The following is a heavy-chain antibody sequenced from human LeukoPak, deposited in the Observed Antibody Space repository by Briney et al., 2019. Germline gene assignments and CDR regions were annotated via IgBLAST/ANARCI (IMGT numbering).Heavy chain of an antibody. Sequence: GSLRLSCVASGFTFSNYAMSWVRQAPGKGREWVSGIFGSTGSTGSTYYADSVKGRVTISRDNSKDTLYLQMNSLRVEDTAMYYCARDRTYYFDYWGQGTLVTVSS. J-gene: IGHJ4*02. D-gene: IGHD1-14*01. V-gene: IGHV3-23*01. CDR1: GFTFSNYA. CDR2: IFGSTGSTGST. CDR3: ARDRTYYFDY.